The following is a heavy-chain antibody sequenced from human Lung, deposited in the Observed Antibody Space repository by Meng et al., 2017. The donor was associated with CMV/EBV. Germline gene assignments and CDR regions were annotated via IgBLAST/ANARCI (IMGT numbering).Heavy chain of an antibody. CDR3: ARGYCSGGSCPVFDP. V-gene: IGHV1-8*01. D-gene: IGHD2-15*01. Sequence: GAEVKKPGASGKVSCKASGYTFTSYDINWVRQATGQGLEWMGWMNPNSGNTGYAQRFQGRVTMTRNTSISTAYMELSSLRSEDTAVYYCARGYCSGGSCPVFDPWGQGTLVTVSS. CDR2: MNPNSGNT. J-gene: IGHJ5*02. CDR1: GYTFTSYD.